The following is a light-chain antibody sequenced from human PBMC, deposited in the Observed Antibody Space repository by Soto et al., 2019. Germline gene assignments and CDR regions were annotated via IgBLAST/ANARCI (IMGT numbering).Light chain of an antibody. Sequence: QSVLTQPPSASGTPGQRVTISCSGSGSSIGTNTVNLYRQLPGTAPKLLIYGNNQRPSGVPDRFSGSKSGTSDSLAISGLQSADEADYYCAAWDGSLNNVLFGGGTKLTV. CDR2: GNN. J-gene: IGLJ2*01. CDR3: AAWDGSLNNVL. CDR1: GSSIGTNT. V-gene: IGLV1-44*01.